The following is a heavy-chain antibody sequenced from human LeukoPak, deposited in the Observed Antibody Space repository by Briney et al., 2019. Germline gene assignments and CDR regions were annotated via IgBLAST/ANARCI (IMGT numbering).Heavy chain of an antibody. V-gene: IGHV3-73*01. CDR3: TRHGEGYCSGGSCTGDDAFDI. D-gene: IGHD2-15*01. CDR1: GFTFSGSA. Sequence: GGSLKLSCAASGFTFSGSAMHWVRQASGKGLEWVGRIRSKANSYVTAYAASVKGRFTISRDDSKNTAYLQMNSLKTEDTAVYYCTRHGEGYCSGGSCTGDDAFDIWGQGTMVTVSS. J-gene: IGHJ3*02. CDR2: IRSKANSYVT.